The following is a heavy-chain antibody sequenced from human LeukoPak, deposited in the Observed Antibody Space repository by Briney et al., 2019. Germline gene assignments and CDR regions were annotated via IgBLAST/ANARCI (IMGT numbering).Heavy chain of an antibody. CDR3: AKSGIAAAGTYDY. V-gene: IGHV3-21*01. J-gene: IGHJ4*02. Sequence: GGSLRLSCAASGFTFSSYAMSWVRQAPGKGLEWVSSISSSSSYIYYADSVKGRFTISRDNAKNSLYLQMNSLRAEDAAVYYCAKSGIAAAGTYDYWGQGTLVTVSS. CDR1: GFTFSSYA. CDR2: ISSSSSYI. D-gene: IGHD6-13*01.